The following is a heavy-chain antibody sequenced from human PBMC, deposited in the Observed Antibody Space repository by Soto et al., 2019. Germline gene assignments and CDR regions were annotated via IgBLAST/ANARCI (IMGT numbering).Heavy chain of an antibody. J-gene: IGHJ5*02. CDR3: ARGHTYTSAWYWFDP. V-gene: IGHV3-23*01. Sequence: GSLRPSCAASGLTLSSYGISWVRQAPGKGLEWVSVISGSDSTYYADSVKGRFTISRDNSKNTLYLQMNSLRAEDTAVYYCARGHTYTSAWYWFDPWGQGTLVTVSS. D-gene: IGHD6-19*01. CDR1: GLTLSSYG. CDR2: ISGSDST.